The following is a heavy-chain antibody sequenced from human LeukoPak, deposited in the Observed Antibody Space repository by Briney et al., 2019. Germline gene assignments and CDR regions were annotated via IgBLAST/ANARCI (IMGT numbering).Heavy chain of an antibody. D-gene: IGHD3-3*01. CDR1: GFTFSSYG. J-gene: IGHJ4*02. V-gene: IGHV3-33*06. CDR2: IWYDGSNK. Sequence: PGGSLRLSCAASGFTFSSYGMHWVRQAPGKGLEWVAVIWYDGSNKYYADSVKGRFTISIDNSKNTLYLQMNSLRAEDTAVYYCAKSDYDFWSGYFDYWGQGTLVTVSS. CDR3: AKSDYDFWSGYFDY.